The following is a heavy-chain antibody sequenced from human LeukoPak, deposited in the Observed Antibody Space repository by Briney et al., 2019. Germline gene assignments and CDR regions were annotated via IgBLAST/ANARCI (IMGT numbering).Heavy chain of an antibody. D-gene: IGHD6-13*01. CDR3: ARDQYSSSWYAEYFQH. J-gene: IGHJ1*01. CDR1: GFTFSSYE. V-gene: IGHV3-48*03. CDR2: ISSRGSTL. Sequence: PGGSLRLYCAASGFTFSSYEMNWSPQAPGKGLGWVTYISSRGSTLHSVIAVKGRFTISRDNAKNSLYLQMNSLRAEDTAFYYCARDQYSSSWYAEYFQHWGQGTLVTVSS.